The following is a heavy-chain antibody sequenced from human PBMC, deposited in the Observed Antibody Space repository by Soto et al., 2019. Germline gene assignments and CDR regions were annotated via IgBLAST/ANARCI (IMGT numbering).Heavy chain of an antibody. Sequence: SETLSLTCTVSGGSISSGDYYWSWIRQPPGKGLEWIGYIYYSGSTYYNPSLKSRVTISVDTSKNQFSLKLSSVTAADTAVYYCARGSGYETAFDYWGQGTRVTVSS. CDR3: ARGSGYETAFDY. J-gene: IGHJ4*02. V-gene: IGHV4-30-4*01. CDR1: GGSISSGDYY. D-gene: IGHD5-12*01. CDR2: IYYSGST.